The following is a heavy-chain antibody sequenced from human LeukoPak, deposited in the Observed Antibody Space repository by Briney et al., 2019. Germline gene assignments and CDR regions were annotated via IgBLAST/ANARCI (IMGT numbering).Heavy chain of an antibody. D-gene: IGHD2-2*01. Sequence: SETLSLTCTVSGGSIGPYYWSWIRQPPGKGLEWIGYVHKYGSTNYNPSLKSRVTMSVDTSKNQFSLKLSSVTAADTAVYYCARGLVVVPAAGPSNWFDPWGQGTLDTVSS. CDR3: ARGLVVVPAAGPSNWFDP. J-gene: IGHJ5*02. CDR2: VHKYGST. V-gene: IGHV4-59*08. CDR1: GGSIGPYY.